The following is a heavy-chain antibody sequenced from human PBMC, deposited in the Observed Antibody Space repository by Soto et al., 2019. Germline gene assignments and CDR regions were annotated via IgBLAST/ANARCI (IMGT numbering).Heavy chain of an antibody. CDR3: ARTPKRIFGVVKGYYFDY. CDR2: ISAYNGNT. CDR1: GCSFSSFG. D-gene: IGHD3-3*01. J-gene: IGHJ4*02. Sequence: ASVKVSCKGSGCSFSSFGIAWVRQAPGQWLEWMGWISAYNGNTNYAQHLQGRVTMTAGTSTSTAYMDLRSLSSDDTAVYYCARTPKRIFGVVKGYYFDYWGQGTLVTVSS. V-gene: IGHV1-18*01.